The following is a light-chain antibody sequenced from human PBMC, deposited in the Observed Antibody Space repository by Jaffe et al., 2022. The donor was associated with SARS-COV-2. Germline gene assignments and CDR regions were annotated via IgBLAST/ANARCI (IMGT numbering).Light chain of an antibody. Sequence: DIQMTQSPSTLSASVGDRVTITCRASQRINNWLAWYQQKPGKAPKLLIYKASSLEIGVPTRFGGSGSGTEFTLTISSLQPDDFATYYCQQYDTYSTFGQGTKVEIK. CDR1: QRINNW. V-gene: IGKV1-5*03. CDR3: QQYDTYST. J-gene: IGKJ1*01. CDR2: KAS.